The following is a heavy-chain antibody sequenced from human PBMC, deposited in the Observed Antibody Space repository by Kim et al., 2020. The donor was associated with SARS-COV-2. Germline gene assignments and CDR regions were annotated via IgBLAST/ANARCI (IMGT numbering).Heavy chain of an antibody. V-gene: IGHV1-24*01. J-gene: IGHJ6*02. Sequence: ASVKVSCKVSGYTLTELSMHWVRQAPGKGLEWMGGFDPEDGETIYAQKLQGRVTMTADTSTDTAYMELSSLRSEDTAVYYCATGVAAAGTPDDYYYYYGMDVWGQGTTVTVSS. CDR3: ATGVAAAGTPDDYYYYYGMDV. CDR1: GYTLTELS. D-gene: IGHD6-13*01. CDR2: FDPEDGET.